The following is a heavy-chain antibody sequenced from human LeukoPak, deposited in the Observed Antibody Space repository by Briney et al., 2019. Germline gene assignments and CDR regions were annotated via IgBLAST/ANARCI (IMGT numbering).Heavy chain of an antibody. V-gene: IGHV4-34*01. Sequence: SETLSLXCAVYGGSFSGYYWSWIRQPPGKGLEWIGEINHSRSTNYNPSLKSRVTISVDTSKNQFSLKLSSVTAADTAVYYCARGGYGLFYYYYMXXWGKGTTVTVX. CDR1: GGSFSGYY. D-gene: IGHD5-18*01. CDR2: INHSRST. J-gene: IGHJ6*03. CDR3: ARGGYGLFYYYYMXX.